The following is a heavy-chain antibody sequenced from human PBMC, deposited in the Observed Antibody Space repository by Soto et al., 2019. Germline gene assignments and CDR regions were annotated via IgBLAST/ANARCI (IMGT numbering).Heavy chain of an antibody. CDR3: ARGVVYRDVGLAYGMDV. CDR2: INYSGST. D-gene: IGHD3-22*01. J-gene: IGHJ6*02. CDR1: GESFSNHY. V-gene: IGHV4-34*01. Sequence: SETLSLTCAVYGESFSNHYWTWIRQSPGKGLEWVGEINYSGSTRYNWSLGSRVTISVDTPKNQFSLMVTSVTAEDTAVYYCARGVVYRDVGLAYGMDVWGQGTTVTVSS.